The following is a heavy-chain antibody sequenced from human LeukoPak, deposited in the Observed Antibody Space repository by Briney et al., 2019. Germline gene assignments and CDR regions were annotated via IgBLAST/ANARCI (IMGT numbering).Heavy chain of an antibody. CDR2: ISSSSSYI. J-gene: IGHJ4*02. CDR1: GCTFSSYS. D-gene: IGHD3-9*01. CDR3: ASNADYDILTGYFDY. Sequence: PGGSLTLSCTASGCTFSSYSMNWVRQAPGKGLEWVSSISSSSSYIYYADSVKGRFTISRDNAKNSLYLQMNSLRAEDTAVYYCASNADYDILTGYFDYWGQGTLVTVSS. V-gene: IGHV3-21*01.